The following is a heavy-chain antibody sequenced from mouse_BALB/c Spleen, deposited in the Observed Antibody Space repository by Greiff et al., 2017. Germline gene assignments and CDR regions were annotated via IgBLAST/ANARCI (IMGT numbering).Heavy chain of an antibody. J-gene: IGHJ2*01. D-gene: IGHD1-1*01. V-gene: IGHV6-6*02. CDR2: IRLKSNNYAT. CDR1: GFTFSNYW. Sequence: EVQVVESGGGLVQPGGSMKLSCVASGFTFSNYWMNWVRQSPEKGLEWVAEIRLKSNNYATHYAESVKGRFTISRDDSKSSVYLQMNNLRAEDTGIYYCTRYYYGSLYFDYWGQGTTLTVSS. CDR3: TRYYYGSLYFDY.